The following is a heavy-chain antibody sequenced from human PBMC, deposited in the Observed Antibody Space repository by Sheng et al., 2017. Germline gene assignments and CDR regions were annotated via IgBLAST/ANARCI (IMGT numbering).Heavy chain of an antibody. CDR3: ARLHDSSGSDYYYYMDV. Sequence: QLQLQESGPGLVKPSETLSLTCTVSGGSISSSSYYWGWIRQPPGKGLEWIGSIYYSGSTYYNPSLKSRVTISVDTSKNQFSLKLSSVTAADTAVYYCARLHDSSGSDYYYYMDVWGKGDHGHRL. D-gene: IGHD3-22*01. J-gene: IGHJ6*03. V-gene: IGHV4-39*01. CDR1: GGSISSSSYY. CDR2: IYYSGST.